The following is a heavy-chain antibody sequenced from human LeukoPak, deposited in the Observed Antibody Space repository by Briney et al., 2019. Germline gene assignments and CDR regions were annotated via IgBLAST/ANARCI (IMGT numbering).Heavy chain of an antibody. CDR2: VDPENGET. Sequence: ASVTVSCKVSGYTLTELSLHWVRQPPAKGLEWMGGVDPENGETIYAQKFQGRVTISEDTSKDTAYMELSRLSSEDTAVYYCATGGSGTGAGAFDIWGQGTMVTVSS. D-gene: IGHD1-1*01. CDR1: GYTLTELS. V-gene: IGHV1-24*01. CDR3: ATGGSGTGAGAFDI. J-gene: IGHJ3*02.